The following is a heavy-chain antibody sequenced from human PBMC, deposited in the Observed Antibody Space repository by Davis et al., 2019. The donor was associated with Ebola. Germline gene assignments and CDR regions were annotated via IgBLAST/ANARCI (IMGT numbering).Heavy chain of an antibody. CDR3: ARVGGYVGYFDY. CDR1: GGTFSSYA. Sequence: SVKVSCKASGGTFSSYAISWVRQAPGQGLEWMGRIIPILGIANYAQKFQGRVTITADKSTSTAYMELSSLRSEDTAVYYCARVGGYVGYFDYWGQGTLVTVSS. CDR2: IIPILGIA. D-gene: IGHD5-12*01. J-gene: IGHJ4*02. V-gene: IGHV1-69*04.